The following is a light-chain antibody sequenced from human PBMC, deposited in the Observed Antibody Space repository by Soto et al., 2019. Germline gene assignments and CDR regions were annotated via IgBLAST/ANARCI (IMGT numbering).Light chain of an antibody. CDR3: HQSYNTPDT. V-gene: IGKV1-39*01. J-gene: IGKJ2*01. CDR1: QSISSY. Sequence: DIQMTQSPSSQSASVGDRVTITCRASQSISSYLNWYQQKPGKAPELLIYAASTLQSGVPSRFSGSGSGTDFTLTISSLQRGDFATYYCHQSYNTPDTFGQGTKLEIK. CDR2: AAS.